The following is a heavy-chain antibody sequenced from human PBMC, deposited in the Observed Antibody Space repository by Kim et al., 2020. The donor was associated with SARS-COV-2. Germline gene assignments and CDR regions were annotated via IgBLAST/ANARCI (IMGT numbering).Heavy chain of an antibody. D-gene: IGHD3-9*01. CDR2: ISAYNGNT. CDR1: GYTFTSYG. CDR3: ARATTYYDILTGYYAFDI. Sequence: ASVKVSCKASGYTFTSYGISWVRQAPGQGLEWMGWISAYNGNTNYAQKLQGRVTMTTDTSTSTAYMELRSLRSDDTAVYYCARATTYYDILTGYYAFDIWGQGTMVTVSS. J-gene: IGHJ3*02. V-gene: IGHV1-18*01.